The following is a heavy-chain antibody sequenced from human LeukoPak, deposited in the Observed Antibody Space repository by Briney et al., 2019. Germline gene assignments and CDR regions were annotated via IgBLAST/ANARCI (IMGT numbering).Heavy chain of an antibody. CDR1: GFTFSSYA. D-gene: IGHD2-8*01. Sequence: GGSLRLSCAASGFTFSSYAMHWVRQAPGKGLEWVAVISYDGSNKYYADSVKGRFTISRDNSENTLYLQMNSLRAEDTAVYYCAREQVRMGWSFDYWGQGTLVTVSS. CDR2: ISYDGSNK. CDR3: AREQVRMGWSFDY. V-gene: IGHV3-30*04. J-gene: IGHJ4*02.